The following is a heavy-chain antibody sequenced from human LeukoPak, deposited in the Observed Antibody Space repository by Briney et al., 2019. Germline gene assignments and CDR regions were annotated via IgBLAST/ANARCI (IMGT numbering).Heavy chain of an antibody. J-gene: IGHJ6*03. CDR3: ARVRYMDV. Sequence: PGGSLRLSCAVSGFTFSNYWMNWARQAPGKGLEWVANIKEDGSEKNYVDSVKGRFTVSRDNAKNSLYLQMNSLRAEDTAVYYCARVRYMDVWGKGTTVTVS. CDR2: IKEDGSEK. CDR1: GFTFSNYW. V-gene: IGHV3-7*01.